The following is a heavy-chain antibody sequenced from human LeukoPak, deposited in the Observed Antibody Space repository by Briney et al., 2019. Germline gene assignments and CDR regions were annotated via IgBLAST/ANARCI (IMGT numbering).Heavy chain of an antibody. J-gene: IGHJ4*02. CDR2: IKQDGSET. CDR1: VFTFSSYR. D-gene: IGHD2-15*01. V-gene: IGHV3-7*04. Sequence: GGSLRLSCAASVFTFSSYRMNWVRQARRKGQEWVANIKQDGSETNFVDSVKGRFTISRDNAKNSLYLQMNSLSLEDTALYYCAGAIGWWGDFDYWGQGTLVSVSS. CDR3: AGAIGWWGDFDY.